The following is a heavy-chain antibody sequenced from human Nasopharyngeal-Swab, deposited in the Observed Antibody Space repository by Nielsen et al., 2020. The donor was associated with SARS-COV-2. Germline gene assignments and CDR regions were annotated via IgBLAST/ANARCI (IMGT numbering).Heavy chain of an antibody. D-gene: IGHD5-12*01. CDR2: ISSGGSTI. CDR3: ARERGGGYGDY. CDR1: GFAFSTYS. Sequence: GGSLRLSCAASGFAFSTYSMNWVRQAPGKGLEWLSYISSGGSTIYYADSVKGRFTISRDNAKNSMFLQMNGLTAEDTAVYYCARERGGGYGDYWGQGTLVTVSS. V-gene: IGHV3-48*04. J-gene: IGHJ4*02.